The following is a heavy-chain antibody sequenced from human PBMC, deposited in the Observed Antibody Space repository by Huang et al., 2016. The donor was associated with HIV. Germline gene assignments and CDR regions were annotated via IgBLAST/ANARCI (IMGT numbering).Heavy chain of an antibody. D-gene: IGHD3-10*01. V-gene: IGHV1-8*01. Sequence: QVQLVQSGAEVKKPGASVKVSCKASGYTLPNYDINWVRKATGQGLEWLGGMNPNSGDTGFAQKFQGRVTMTRNTSISTAYMELSSLRSEDTAVYYCARGGLLWFGELSTWGQGTLVTVSS. CDR2: MNPNSGDT. J-gene: IGHJ5*02. CDR1: GYTLPNYD. CDR3: ARGGLLWFGELST.